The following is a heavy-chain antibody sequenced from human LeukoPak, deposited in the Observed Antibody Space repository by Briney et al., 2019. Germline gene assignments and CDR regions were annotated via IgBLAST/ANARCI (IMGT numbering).Heavy chain of an antibody. D-gene: IGHD5-24*01. V-gene: IGHV4-4*07. Sequence: SETLSLTCTVSGGSISSYYWSWIRQPAGKGLEWIGRIYTSGSTNYNPSLKSRVTISVDTSKNQFSLKLSSVTAADTAVYYCARGRWLQSDFDYWGQGTLVTVSS. CDR3: ARGRWLQSDFDY. CDR2: IYTSGST. J-gene: IGHJ4*02. CDR1: GGSISSYY.